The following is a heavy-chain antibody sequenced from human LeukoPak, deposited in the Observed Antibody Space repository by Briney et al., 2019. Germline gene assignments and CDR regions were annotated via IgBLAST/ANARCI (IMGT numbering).Heavy chain of an antibody. V-gene: IGHV3-7*05. CDR1: GFTFSNYW. D-gene: IGHD1-26*01. CDR3: ARDSGAYSYDI. CDR2: VKQDGSEK. J-gene: IGHJ3*02. Sequence: GGSLRLSCEGAGFTFSNYWMAWVRQAPGKGLEWVTNVKQDGSEKWYVGSVEGRFTISRDNAKRSLYLQMNSLRADDTAVYYCARDSGAYSYDIWGQGTLVTVSS.